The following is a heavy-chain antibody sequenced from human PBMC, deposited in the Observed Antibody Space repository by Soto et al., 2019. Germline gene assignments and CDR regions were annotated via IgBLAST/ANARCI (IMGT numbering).Heavy chain of an antibody. CDR3: AKDTRGSNRLHEFDY. D-gene: IGHD1-1*01. CDR1: GFTFSSYA. J-gene: IGHJ4*02. V-gene: IGHV3-23*01. CDR2: ISGSGGST. Sequence: GGSLRLSCAASGFTFSSYAMSWVRQAPGKGLEWVSAISGSGGSTYYADSVKGRFTISRDNSKNTLYLQMNSLRAEDTAVYYCAKDTRGSNRLHEFDYWGQGTLVTVSS.